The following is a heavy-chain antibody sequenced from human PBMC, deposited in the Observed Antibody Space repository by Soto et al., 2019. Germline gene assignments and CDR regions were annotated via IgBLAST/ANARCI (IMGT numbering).Heavy chain of an antibody. D-gene: IGHD2-2*01. CDR2: ISAYNGNT. Sequence: ASVKVSCKASGYTFTSYGISWVRQAPGQGLEWMGWISAYNGNTNYAQKLQGRVTMTTDTSTSTAYMELWSLRSDDTAVYYCARDHPDIVVVPAVLYYGMDVWGQGTTVTVSS. CDR3: ARDHPDIVVVPAVLYYGMDV. J-gene: IGHJ6*02. CDR1: GYTFTSYG. V-gene: IGHV1-18*04.